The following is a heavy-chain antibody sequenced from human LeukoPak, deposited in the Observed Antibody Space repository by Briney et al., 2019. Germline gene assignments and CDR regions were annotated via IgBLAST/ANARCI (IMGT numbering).Heavy chain of an antibody. V-gene: IGHV3-21*01. CDR1: GFTFSTYN. Sequence: GGSLRLSCAASGFTFSTYNMNWVRQAPGKGLEWVSSISSSRNYVYYADSTKGRFTISRDNAKNSLYLQINSLRAEDTAVYYCARSSKQQTDFEYWGQGTLVTVSS. J-gene: IGHJ4*02. D-gene: IGHD6-13*01. CDR3: ARSSKQQTDFEY. CDR2: ISSSRNYV.